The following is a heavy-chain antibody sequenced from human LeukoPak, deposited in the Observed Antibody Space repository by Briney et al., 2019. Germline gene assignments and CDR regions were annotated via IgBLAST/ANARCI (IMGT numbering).Heavy chain of an antibody. V-gene: IGHV1-46*01. J-gene: IGHJ3*02. CDR3: TRTYYYDSSGYYYGRDAFDI. CDR1: GYTFTTYY. Sequence: GSVKVSCKASGYTFTTYYIHWVRQAPGQGLEWMGIISPTGGSTSYAQKFQGRVTMTRDTSTSTVYMELSSLRSEDTAVYYCTRTYYYDSSGYYYGRDAFDIWGQGTMVTVPS. CDR2: ISPTGGST. D-gene: IGHD3-22*01.